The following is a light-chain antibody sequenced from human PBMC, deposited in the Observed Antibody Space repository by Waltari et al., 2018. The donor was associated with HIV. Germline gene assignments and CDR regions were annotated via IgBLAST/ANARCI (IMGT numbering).Light chain of an antibody. CDR3: QQYYTTPHT. CDR2: WAS. CDR1: QNILYSSNNKNY. V-gene: IGKV4-1*01. Sequence: DIVMTQSPDSLAVSLGERATINCKSSQNILYSSNNKNYLAWYQQKPGQPPKLTIYWASTREFGVPDRFSGSGSGTDFTLTVSSLQAEDVAVYYCQQYYTTPHTFGQGTNLEIK. J-gene: IGKJ2*01.